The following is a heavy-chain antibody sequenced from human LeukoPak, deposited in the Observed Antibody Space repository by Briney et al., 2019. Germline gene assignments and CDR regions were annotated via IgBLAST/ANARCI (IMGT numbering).Heavy chain of an antibody. CDR3: ARDFSESPEHS. CDR1: GFTFSGYW. Sequence: PGGSLRLSCEASGFTFSGYWMSWVRQAPGKGLEWVANIKPDGSERNYADSVRARFIISRDNAKNSLYLQINSLRAEDTAVYYCARDFSESPEHSWGQGTLVTVSS. J-gene: IGHJ4*02. D-gene: IGHD1/OR15-1a*01. CDR2: IKPDGSER. V-gene: IGHV3-7*01.